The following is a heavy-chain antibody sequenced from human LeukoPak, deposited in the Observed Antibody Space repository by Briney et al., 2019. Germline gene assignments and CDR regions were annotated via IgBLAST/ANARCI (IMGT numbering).Heavy chain of an antibody. J-gene: IGHJ4*02. CDR2: IKQDGSKK. CDR3: TRVGYIDEGIDY. Sequence: GGSLRLSCVASGFPLSSYWMTWVRQAPGKGLEWVANIKQDGSKKSYVDSVKGRFTISRDNAKNSLYLQMNSLRAEDTAIYYCTRVGYIDEGIDYWGQGTLVTVSS. CDR1: GFPLSSYW. V-gene: IGHV3-7*04. D-gene: IGHD5-24*01.